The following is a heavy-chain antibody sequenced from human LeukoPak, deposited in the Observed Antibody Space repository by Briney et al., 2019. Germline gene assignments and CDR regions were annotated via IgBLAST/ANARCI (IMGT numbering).Heavy chain of an antibody. Sequence: GGSLRLSCAASGFTFSRFWMSWVRQAPGKGLEWVANIKQDGSEKYYVDSVKGRFTISRDNAKNSLHLQMNSLRAEDTAVYYCASASPASDYWGQGTLVTVSS. CDR2: IKQDGSEK. J-gene: IGHJ4*02. V-gene: IGHV3-7*01. D-gene: IGHD2-2*01. CDR1: GFTFSRFW. CDR3: ASASPASDY.